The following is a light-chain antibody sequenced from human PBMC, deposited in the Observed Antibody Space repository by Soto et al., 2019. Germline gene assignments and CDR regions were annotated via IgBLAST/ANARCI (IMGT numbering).Light chain of an antibody. CDR2: EVS. J-gene: IGLJ2*01. CDR1: SSDIGNYDF. V-gene: IGLV2-8*01. CDR3: SSYAGVKNFVV. Sequence: HSALTQPASVSGSPGQSITISCTGTSSDIGNYDFVSWYQQVPGKGPRLIIYEVSKRPSGVPDRFSGSKSGNTASLTVSGLQTEDEADYYCSSYAGVKNFVVFGGGTKLTVL.